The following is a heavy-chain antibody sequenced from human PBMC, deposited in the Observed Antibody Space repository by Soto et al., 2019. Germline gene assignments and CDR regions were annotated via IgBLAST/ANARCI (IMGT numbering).Heavy chain of an antibody. D-gene: IGHD6-19*01. V-gene: IGHV4-4*02. J-gene: IGHJ5*02. CDR2: IYHSGST. CDR1: SGSISSSNW. Sequence: QVQLQESGPGLVKPSGTLSLTCAVSSGSISSSNWWGWVRQPPGKGLEWIGEIYHSGSTNYNPSLKSRVTISVDKSKNQFSLKLSSVTAADTAVYYCARDIAVAAPYNWFDPWGQGTLVTVSS. CDR3: ARDIAVAAPYNWFDP.